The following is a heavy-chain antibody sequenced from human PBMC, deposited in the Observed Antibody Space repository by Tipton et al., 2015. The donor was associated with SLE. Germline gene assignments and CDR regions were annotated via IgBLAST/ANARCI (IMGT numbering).Heavy chain of an antibody. CDR2: IYHSGST. V-gene: IGHV4-38-2*02. J-gene: IGHJ2*01. CDR1: GYSISSGYY. CDR3: AREPITVSWYFDL. Sequence: TLSLTCTVSGYSISSGYYWGWIRQPPGKGLEWIGSIYHSGSTYYNPSLKSRVTISVDTSKNQFSLKLSSVTAADTAVYYCAREPITVSWYFDLWGRGTLVTVSS. D-gene: IGHD4-17*01.